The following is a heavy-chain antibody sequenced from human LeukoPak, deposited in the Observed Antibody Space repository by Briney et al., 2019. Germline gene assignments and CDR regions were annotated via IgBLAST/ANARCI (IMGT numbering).Heavy chain of an antibody. J-gene: IGHJ6*03. CDR2: ISAYNGNT. D-gene: IGHD6-19*01. V-gene: IGHV1-18*01. CDR3: ARSPADYYYYYMDV. CDR1: GYTFTSYG. Sequence: ASVKVSCKASGYTFTSYGISWVRQAPGQGLEWMGWISAYNGNTNYAQKLQGRVTMTTDTSTSTAYMELRSLRSDDTAVYYCARSPADYYYYYMDVWGKGTTVTISS.